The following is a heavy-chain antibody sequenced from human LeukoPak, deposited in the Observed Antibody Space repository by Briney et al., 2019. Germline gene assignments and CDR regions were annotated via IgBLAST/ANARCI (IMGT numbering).Heavy chain of an antibody. Sequence: GGSLRLSCAASGFTFSSYAMHWVRQAPGKGLEWVAVISYDGSNKYYADSVKGRFTISRDNSKNTLYLQMNSLRAEDTAVYYCARDGYGGGHYYMDVWGKGTTVTVSS. CDR1: GFTFSSYA. J-gene: IGHJ6*03. CDR2: ISYDGSNK. CDR3: ARDGYGGGHYYMDV. V-gene: IGHV3-30-3*01. D-gene: IGHD3-16*01.